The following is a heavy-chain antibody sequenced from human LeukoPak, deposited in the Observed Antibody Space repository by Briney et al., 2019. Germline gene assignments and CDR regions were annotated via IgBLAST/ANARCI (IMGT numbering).Heavy chain of an antibody. CDR2: IYHSGST. CDR1: GGSISTPDHY. Sequence: SGTLSLTCTVSGGSISTPDHYWGWIRQPPGKGLGWMGIIYHSGSTYYNPSLKSRVTISVDRSKNQFSLRLTSVTAADTAVYYCARESESTIFGVVNRWFDPWGQGTLVTVSS. D-gene: IGHD3-3*01. V-gene: IGHV4-39*07. J-gene: IGHJ5*02. CDR3: ARESESTIFGVVNRWFDP.